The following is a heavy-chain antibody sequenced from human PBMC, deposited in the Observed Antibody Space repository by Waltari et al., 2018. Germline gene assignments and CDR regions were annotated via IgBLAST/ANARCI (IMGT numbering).Heavy chain of an antibody. Sequence: EVQLVESGGGLVKPGGSLRLSCAASGFTFSSYSMNWVRQAPGKGLEWVSSISSSSSYIYYADSVKGRFTISRDNAKNSLYLQMSSLRAEDTAVYYCARDLVSPRTTRYFDLWGRGTLVTVSS. CDR2: ISSSSSYI. CDR3: ARDLVSPRTTRYFDL. D-gene: IGHD4-17*01. V-gene: IGHV3-21*01. J-gene: IGHJ2*01. CDR1: GFTFSSYS.